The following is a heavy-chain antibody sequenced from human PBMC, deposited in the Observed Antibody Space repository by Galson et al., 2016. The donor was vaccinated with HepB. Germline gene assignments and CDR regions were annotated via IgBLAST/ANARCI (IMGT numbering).Heavy chain of an antibody. CDR3: ARDRQYSSSWPRRTYYYGMDV. CDR1: GFIVSSYH. Sequence: SLRLSCAASGFIVSSYHINWVRQAPGKGLEWVSLINSGGSTYYADPVKGRFTSSRDNSKNTVYLQMNSLRVEDTAVYYCARDRQYSSSWPRRTYYYGMDVWGQGTTVTVSS. J-gene: IGHJ6*02. D-gene: IGHD6-13*01. V-gene: IGHV3-66*01. CDR2: INSGGST.